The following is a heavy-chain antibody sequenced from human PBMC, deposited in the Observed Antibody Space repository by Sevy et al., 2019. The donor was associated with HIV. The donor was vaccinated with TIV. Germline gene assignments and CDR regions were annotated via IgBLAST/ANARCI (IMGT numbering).Heavy chain of an antibody. J-gene: IGHJ6*03. CDR1: GGTFSSYA. CDR3: ARGPSPRWTVEMADKGGYYYYYMDV. V-gene: IGHV1-69*06. CDR2: IIPIFGTA. Sequence: ASVKVSCKASGGTFSSYAISWVRQAPGQGLEWMGGIIPIFGTANYAQKFQGRVTITADKSKSTAYIELSSLRSEDTAVYYCARGPSPRWTVEMADKGGYYYYYMDVWGKGTTVTVSS. D-gene: IGHD6-19*01.